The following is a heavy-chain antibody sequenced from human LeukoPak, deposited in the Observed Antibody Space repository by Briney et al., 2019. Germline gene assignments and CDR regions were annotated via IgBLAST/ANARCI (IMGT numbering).Heavy chain of an antibody. V-gene: IGHV4-38-2*02. CDR1: GYSISSGYY. CDR2: IYHSGST. Sequence: SETLALTCTVSGYSISSGYYWGWIRRPPGKGLEWIGSIYHSGSTYYNPSLKSRVTISVDTSKNQFSLKLSSVTAADTAVYYCARDPRNGDYEAGYWGQGTLVTVSS. D-gene: IGHD4-17*01. J-gene: IGHJ4*02. CDR3: ARDPRNGDYEAGY.